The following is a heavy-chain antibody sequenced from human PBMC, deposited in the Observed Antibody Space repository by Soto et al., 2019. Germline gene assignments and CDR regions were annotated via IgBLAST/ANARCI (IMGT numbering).Heavy chain of an antibody. Sequence: PSETLSLTCAVYGGSFSGYYWSWIRQPPGKGLEWIGEIHHSGSTNYNPSLQSRLTISVDTSNNQFSLRLTSVTAADTAVYYCATYAEAAGGTGSWGQGTLVTVSS. D-gene: IGHD6-13*01. CDR3: ATYAEAAGGTGS. J-gene: IGHJ4*02. CDR2: IHHSGST. CDR1: GGSFSGYY. V-gene: IGHV4-34*01.